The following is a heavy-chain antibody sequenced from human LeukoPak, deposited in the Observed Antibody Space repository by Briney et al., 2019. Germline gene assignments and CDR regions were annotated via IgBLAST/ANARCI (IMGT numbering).Heavy chain of an antibody. J-gene: IGHJ1*01. CDR1: GASINSYY. V-gene: IGHV4-4*07. Sequence: SETLSLTCSVSGASINSYYWSWIRQSAGKGLEYIGRVYTTGGTHYNPTLKSRLTLSADTSKNQFYLTLSSVTAADTAVYYCATGSGYHRGAEYFEYWGQGILVTVSS. CDR3: ATGSGYHRGAEYFEY. CDR2: VYTTGGT. D-gene: IGHD3-22*01.